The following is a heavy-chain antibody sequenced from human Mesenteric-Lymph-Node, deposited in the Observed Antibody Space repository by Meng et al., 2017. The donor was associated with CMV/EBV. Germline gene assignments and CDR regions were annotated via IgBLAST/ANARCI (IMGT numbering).Heavy chain of an antibody. J-gene: IGHJ4*02. CDR1: GGSVSSGSYY. Sequence: LETLSLTCTVSGGSVSSGSYYWSWIRQPPGKGLEWIGYIYYSGSTNYNPSLKSRVTISVDTSKNQFSLKLSSVTAADTAVYYCARGRITIFGVAWRDYWGQGTLVTVSS. D-gene: IGHD3-3*01. V-gene: IGHV4-61*01. CDR3: ARGRITIFGVAWRDY. CDR2: IYYSGST.